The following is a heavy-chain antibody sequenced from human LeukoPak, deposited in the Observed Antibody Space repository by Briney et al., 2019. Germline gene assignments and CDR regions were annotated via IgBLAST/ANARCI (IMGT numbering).Heavy chain of an antibody. CDR1: GGTFSSYA. J-gene: IGHJ4*02. D-gene: IGHD6-6*01. CDR3: ARLDPAGNVPNFDY. CDR2: IIPIFGIA. V-gene: IGHV1-69*10. Sequence: LVKLSSKASGGTFSSYAISWVRQAPGHGLEWMGGIIPIFGIANYAPTFQRRVTITADKSTSTAYMELRSLRSDDTAVYYCARLDPAGNVPNFDYWGQGTLVTVSS.